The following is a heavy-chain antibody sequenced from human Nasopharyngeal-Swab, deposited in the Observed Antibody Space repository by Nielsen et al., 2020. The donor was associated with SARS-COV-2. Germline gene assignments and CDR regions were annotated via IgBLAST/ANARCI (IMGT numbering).Heavy chain of an antibody. CDR1: GFTFSSYW. V-gene: IGHV3-7*01. Sequence: GESLKISCAASGFTFSSYWMSWVRQAPGKGPEWVANIKQDGSEKYYVDSVKGRFTISRDNAKNSLYLQMNSLRAEDTAVYYCARATIVATIFGYYYYYRDVWGKGTTVTVSS. CDR3: ARATIVATIFGYYYYYRDV. CDR2: IKQDGSEK. D-gene: IGHD5-12*01. J-gene: IGHJ6*03.